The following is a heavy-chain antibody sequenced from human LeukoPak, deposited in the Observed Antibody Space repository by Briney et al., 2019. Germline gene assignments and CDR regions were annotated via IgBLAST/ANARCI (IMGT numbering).Heavy chain of an antibody. D-gene: IGHD3-22*01. Sequence: GGSLRLSCAASGFTFSDYYMSWIRQAPGKGLEWVSYISSSGSTIYYADSVKGRFTISRDNAKNSLYLQMNSLRAEDTAVYYCARGDSSGYYYLFVDYWGQGTLVTVSS. CDR1: GFTFSDYY. J-gene: IGHJ4*02. V-gene: IGHV3-11*01. CDR3: ARGDSSGYYYLFVDY. CDR2: ISSSGSTI.